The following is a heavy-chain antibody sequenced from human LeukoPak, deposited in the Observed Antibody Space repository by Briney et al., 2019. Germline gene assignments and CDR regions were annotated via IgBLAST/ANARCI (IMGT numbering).Heavy chain of an antibody. CDR1: GGTFISYA. CDR2: IIPIFGTA. Sequence: GASVKVSCKASGGTFISYAISWVRQAPGQGLEWMGGIIPIFGTANYAQKFQGRVTITADKSTSTAYMELSSLRSEDTAVYYCARMGWYYYDSSGYYYSSYYYYMDVWGKGTTVTVSS. V-gene: IGHV1-69*06. D-gene: IGHD3-22*01. CDR3: ARMGWYYYDSSGYYYSSYYYYMDV. J-gene: IGHJ6*03.